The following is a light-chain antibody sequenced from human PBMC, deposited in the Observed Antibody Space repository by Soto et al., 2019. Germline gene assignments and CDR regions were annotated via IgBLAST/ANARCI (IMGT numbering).Light chain of an antibody. CDR3: TSYTSSSTLIV. V-gene: IGLV2-14*01. CDR2: DFS. J-gene: IGLJ1*01. Sequence: QSVLTQPASVSRSPGQSITISCTGTSSDVGAYNYVSWYRQYPDKAPTPMIDDFSIRPSGVSNPFSGSKSGNTASLTISGLQAEDEDDYYCTSYTSSSTLIVFGPGTKVTVL. CDR1: SSDVGAYNY.